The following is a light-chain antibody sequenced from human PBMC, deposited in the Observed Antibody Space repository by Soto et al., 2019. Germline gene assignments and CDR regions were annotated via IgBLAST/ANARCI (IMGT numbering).Light chain of an antibody. CDR2: DVI. V-gene: IGLV2-14*03. CDR3: SSYTSSSTYVV. J-gene: IGLJ2*01. CDR1: SSDVGGYNY. Sequence: QSALTQPASVSGSPVQSITISCTGTSSDVGGYNYVSWYQQHPGKAPKLMIYDVINRPSGVSNRFSGSKSGNSASLTISGLQAEDEADYYCSSYTSSSTYVVFGGGTKLTVL.